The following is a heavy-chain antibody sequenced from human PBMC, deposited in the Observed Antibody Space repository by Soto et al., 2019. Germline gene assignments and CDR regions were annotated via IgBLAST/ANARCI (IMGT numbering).Heavy chain of an antibody. Sequence: GGSLRLSCAASGFTFSSYAMSWVRQAPGKGLEWVSAISGSGGSTYYGDSVKGRFTISRDNSKNTLYLQMTSLRAEDTAVYYCANYVLYYGSGSYYNDDYWGQGTLVTVSS. V-gene: IGHV3-23*01. CDR1: GFTFSSYA. J-gene: IGHJ4*02. CDR2: ISGSGGST. CDR3: ANYVLYYGSGSYYNDDY. D-gene: IGHD3-10*01.